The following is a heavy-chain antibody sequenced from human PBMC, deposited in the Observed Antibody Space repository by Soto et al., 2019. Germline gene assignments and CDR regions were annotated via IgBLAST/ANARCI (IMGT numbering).Heavy chain of an antibody. CDR3: ACTLAACPPENYFDF. J-gene: IGHJ4*02. V-gene: IGHV4-39*01. D-gene: IGHD6-6*01. CDR1: GGSISSSSYY. Sequence: SETLSLTCTVSGGSISSSSYYWGWIRQPPGKGLEWIGSIYYSGSTYYNPSLKSRVTISVDTSKNQFSLKLSSVTAADTAVYYCACTLAACPPENYFDFWGQGTLVTVSS. CDR2: IYYSGST.